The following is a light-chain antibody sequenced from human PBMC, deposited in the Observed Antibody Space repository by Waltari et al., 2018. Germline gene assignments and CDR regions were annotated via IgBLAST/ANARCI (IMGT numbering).Light chain of an antibody. CDR2: EVS. CDR3: SSFTGSDTHV. V-gene: IGLV2-14*01. J-gene: IGLJ1*01. Sequence: SALTQPASVSGSPGQSITIPCPGTSSDVGAYTYVSWYQQYPGQAPKLMIYEVSHRPSGVSNRFSGSKSGNTASLTISGLQAEDEADYYCSSFTGSDTHVFGTGTKVTVL. CDR1: SSDVGAYTY.